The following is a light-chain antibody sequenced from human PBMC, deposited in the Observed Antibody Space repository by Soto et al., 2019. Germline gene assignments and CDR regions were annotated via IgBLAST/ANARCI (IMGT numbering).Light chain of an antibody. Sequence: DVVMTQSPLSLPVTLGQSASISCRSSQSVVYSDGIAYLSWFQQRPGQSPRRLIYKASNRDSGVWHXXRGSGSGADFTLTISRVEAEDVGVYYCMQGTRWPPTFGRGTKVEIK. J-gene: IGKJ1*01. CDR3: MQGTRWPPT. CDR2: KAS. CDR1: QSVVYSDGIAY. V-gene: IGKV2-30*01.